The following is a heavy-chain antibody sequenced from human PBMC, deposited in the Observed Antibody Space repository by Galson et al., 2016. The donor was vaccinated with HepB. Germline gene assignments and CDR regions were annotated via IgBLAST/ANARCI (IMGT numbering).Heavy chain of an antibody. CDR3: NTLYSQDDDYGDYGFDSEADY. J-gene: IGHJ4*02. Sequence: SLRLSCAASGLTFSNAWMSWVRQAPGKGLEWVGRIKSTTDGGTTDYAAPVKGRFTISRDDSKNTLYLQMNSLKTEDTAVYCCNTLYSQDDDYGDYGFDSEADYWGRGTLVSVSS. CDR2: IKSTTDGGTT. V-gene: IGHV3-15*01. D-gene: IGHD4-17*01. CDR1: GLTFSNAW.